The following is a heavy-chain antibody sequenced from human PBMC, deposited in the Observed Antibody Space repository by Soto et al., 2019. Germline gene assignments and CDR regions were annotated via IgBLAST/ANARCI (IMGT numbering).Heavy chain of an antibody. CDR3: VKDGSSGWPYFDDMDV. J-gene: IGHJ6*02. CDR1: GFTFSSYG. V-gene: IGHV3-30*18. CDR2: ILYDGSKK. D-gene: IGHD6-19*01. Sequence: QVQLVESGGGVVQPGRSLRLSCAASGFTFSSYGMHWVRQAPGKWLEWVAVILYDGSKKYYADSVKGRFTISRDNSKNTLYLQMSSLRAEDTALYYCVKDGSSGWPYFDDMDVWGQGTTVTVSS.